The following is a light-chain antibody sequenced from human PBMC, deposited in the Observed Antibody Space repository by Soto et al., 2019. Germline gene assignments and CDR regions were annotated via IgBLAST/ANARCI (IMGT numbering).Light chain of an antibody. V-gene: IGLV2-14*01. Sequence: QSALTQPASVSGSPGQSVTISCTGTSNDVGAYNYVSWYQQHLGKAPKLMIYEVSNRPSGISNRFSGSKSGNTASLTISGLQAEDEADYYCSSYTTSITYVFGTGTKLTVL. CDR1: SNDVGAYNY. J-gene: IGLJ1*01. CDR2: EVS. CDR3: SSYTTSITYV.